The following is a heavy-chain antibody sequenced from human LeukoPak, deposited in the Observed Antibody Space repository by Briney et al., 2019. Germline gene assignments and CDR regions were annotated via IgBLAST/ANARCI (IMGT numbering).Heavy chain of an antibody. D-gene: IGHD3-3*01. CDR1: GDSISRNY. J-gene: IGHJ4*02. CDR3: ARHSLEAFDY. Sequence: SETLSLTCIVSGDSISRNYWSWIRQPPGKGLEWIGYIYYSGNTNYNPSLESRVTIPVDTSKNQFSLKLSSVTATDTAVYYCARHSLEAFDYWGQGNLVTVSS. V-gene: IGHV4-59*08. CDR2: IYYSGNT.